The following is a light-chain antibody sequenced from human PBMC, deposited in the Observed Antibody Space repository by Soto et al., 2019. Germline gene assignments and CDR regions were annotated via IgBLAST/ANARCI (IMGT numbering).Light chain of an antibody. Sequence: IQMTQSPSSLSSSVLERFTITCRASQSISSYLNWYQQKPGKAPNLLIYAASNLQTGVPSRFSGSGSGTDFTLTISSLQPEDFATYYCLHDHNYPRTFGQGTKVDIK. CDR3: LHDHNYPRT. J-gene: IGKJ1*01. V-gene: IGKV1-6*01. CDR2: AAS. CDR1: QSISSY.